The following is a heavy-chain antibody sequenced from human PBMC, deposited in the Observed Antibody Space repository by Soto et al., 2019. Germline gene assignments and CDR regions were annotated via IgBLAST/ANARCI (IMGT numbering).Heavy chain of an antibody. CDR3: ARYSVLVGVTNDY. D-gene: IGHD4-4*01. Sequence: GGSLRLSCAASGFTFSSYSMNWVRQAPGKGLEWVSYISSSSSTIYYADSVKGRFTISRDNAKNSLYLQMNSLRAEDTAVYYCARYSVLVGVTNDYWGQGTLVTVSS. CDR1: GFTFSSYS. V-gene: IGHV3-48*01. J-gene: IGHJ4*02. CDR2: ISSSSSTI.